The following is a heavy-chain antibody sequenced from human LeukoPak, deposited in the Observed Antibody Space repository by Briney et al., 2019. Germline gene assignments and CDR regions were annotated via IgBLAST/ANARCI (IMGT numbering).Heavy chain of an antibody. CDR3: ARGEYESTGHYDAFDI. D-gene: IGHD3-22*01. CDR1: VYSFSDNY. Sequence: APLTVSFKASVYSFSDNYLHWVRQAPRQGLEYMGWINPKSGDTNFSQRFQDRGTMISDTSTNTVNMEKRKLRSDDTAVYFCARGEYESTGHYDAFDIWGHGTMVTVSS. V-gene: IGHV1-2*02. CDR2: INPKSGDT. J-gene: IGHJ3*02.